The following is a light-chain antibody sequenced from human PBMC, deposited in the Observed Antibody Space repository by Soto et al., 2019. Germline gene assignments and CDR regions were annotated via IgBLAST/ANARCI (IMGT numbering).Light chain of an antibody. Sequence: QSVLTQPPSASGTPGQRVTISCSGSSSNIGSNYVYWYQHIPGKAPKLLIYRNDQRPSGVPDRFSGSKSDTSASLAISGLQSEDETDYYCAAWDDSLNGLVFGGGTKVTVL. CDR2: RND. CDR3: AAWDDSLNGLV. J-gene: IGLJ3*02. CDR1: SSNIGSNY. V-gene: IGLV1-47*01.